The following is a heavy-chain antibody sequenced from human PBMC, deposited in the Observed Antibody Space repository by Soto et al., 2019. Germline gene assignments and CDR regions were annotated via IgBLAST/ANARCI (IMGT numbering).Heavy chain of an antibody. Sequence: ASVKVSCKASGGTFSSYAIGWVRQAPGQGLEWMGWISAYNGNTNYAQKLQGRVTMTTDTSTSTAYMELRSLRSDDTAVYYCARTTVPSWFDPWGQGTLVTVSS. D-gene: IGHD4-17*01. J-gene: IGHJ5*02. V-gene: IGHV1-18*01. CDR2: ISAYNGNT. CDR3: ARTTVPSWFDP. CDR1: GGTFSSYA.